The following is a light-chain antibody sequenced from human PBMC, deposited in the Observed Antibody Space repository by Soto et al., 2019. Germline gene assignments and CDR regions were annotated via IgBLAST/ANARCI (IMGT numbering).Light chain of an antibody. V-gene: IGKV3-11*01. Sequence: EIVLTQSPDTLSLSPGESATLSCRASQSVSRYLAWYQQKPGQTPRLLIYDASNRAACIPARFSGSGSGTDFTLTISSLKPEDFAVYYCQQRSNWPLTFGGGTKVEIK. CDR1: QSVSRY. J-gene: IGKJ4*01. CDR3: QQRSNWPLT. CDR2: DAS.